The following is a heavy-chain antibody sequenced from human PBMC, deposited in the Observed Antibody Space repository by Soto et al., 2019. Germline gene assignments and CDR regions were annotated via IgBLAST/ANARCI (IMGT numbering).Heavy chain of an antibody. Sequence: ASVKVSCKAPGDTFTSYYRNWVRQAPGQGLEWMGVINPHGGSTKFAQKFQGRVPMPRDTSRSTVYMELRGLTSEDTALYYCARSSGGNFGIIIEGTNWFGRWGRGPLGAVCS. J-gene: IGHJ5*02. CDR1: GDTFTSYY. V-gene: IGHV1-46*03. CDR2: INPHGGST. D-gene: IGHD3-3*01. CDR3: ARSSGGNFGIIIEGTNWFGR.